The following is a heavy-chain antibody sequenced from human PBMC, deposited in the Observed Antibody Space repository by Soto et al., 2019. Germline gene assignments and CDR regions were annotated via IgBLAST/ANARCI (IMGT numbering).Heavy chain of an antibody. D-gene: IGHD2-21*01. Sequence: PSETLSLTCSVSGCSISSGGYHWNWIRQHPGKGLEWIGNIYYSGSTYYNPSLKSRVTISIDTSKDQFSLKLSSVTAADTAVYYCARDVWPYYFDYWGQVTLVTVSS. CDR2: IYYSGST. J-gene: IGHJ4*02. V-gene: IGHV4-31*03. CDR3: ARDVWPYYFDY. CDR1: GCSISSGGYH.